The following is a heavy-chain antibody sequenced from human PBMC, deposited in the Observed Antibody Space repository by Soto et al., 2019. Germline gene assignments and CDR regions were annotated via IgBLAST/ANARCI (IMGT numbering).Heavy chain of an antibody. J-gene: IGHJ4*02. D-gene: IGHD2-8*02. CDR1: GGSFSGYY. CDR3: ARDKITGLFDY. Sequence: SETLSLTCAVYGGSFSGYYWTWIRQPPGTGLGWIGEINHNGSTNYNPSLKSRVTISVDTSKNQFSLKLTSVTAVDTAVYYCARDKITGLFDYWGQGTLVTVSS. V-gene: IGHV4-34*01. CDR2: INHNGST.